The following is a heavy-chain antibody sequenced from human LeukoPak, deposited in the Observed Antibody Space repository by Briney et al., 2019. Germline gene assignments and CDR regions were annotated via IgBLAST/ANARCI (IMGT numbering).Heavy chain of an antibody. D-gene: IGHD4-17*01. CDR3: ARCTTGNTHYPIDY. J-gene: IGHJ4*02. CDR2: ISGSGGST. V-gene: IGHV3-23*01. Sequence: GGSLRLSCAASGVTFSNYAMSWVRQAPGKGLGWVSAISGSGGSTYYADSVKGRFTTSRDNSKNTLYLQMNSLRAEDTAIYYCARCTTGNTHYPIDYWGQGTLVTVSS. CDR1: GVTFSNYA.